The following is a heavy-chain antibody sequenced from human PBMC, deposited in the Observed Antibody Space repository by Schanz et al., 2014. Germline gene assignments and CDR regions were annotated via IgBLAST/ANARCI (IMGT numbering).Heavy chain of an antibody. D-gene: IGHD3-9*01. CDR3: ARDYYDILTGYPYDTFDI. CDR2: INPNSGGT. J-gene: IGHJ3*02. CDR1: GYTLTAYS. V-gene: IGHV1-2*06. Sequence: QVQLVQSGAEVKKPGASVKVSCKASGYTLTAYSMHWVRQAPGQGLEWMGRINPNSGGTNYAQKFQGRVTMTRDTSISTAYMELRRLRSDDTAVYYCARDYYDILTGYPYDTFDIWGQGTMVTVSS.